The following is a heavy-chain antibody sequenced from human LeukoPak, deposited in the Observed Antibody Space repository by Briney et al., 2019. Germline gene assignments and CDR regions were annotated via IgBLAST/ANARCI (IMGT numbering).Heavy chain of an antibody. D-gene: IGHD6-6*01. CDR2: IYYSGST. J-gene: IGHJ3*02. Sequence: SETLSLTCTVSGGSISSYYWRWIRQPPGKGLEWIGYIYYSGSTNYNHSLKSRVTISVGTSKNQVSLKLSSVTAADTAVYYCARGLMLSSSRSGAFDIWGQGTMVTVSS. V-gene: IGHV4-59*01. CDR3: ARGLMLSSSRSGAFDI. CDR1: GGSISSYY.